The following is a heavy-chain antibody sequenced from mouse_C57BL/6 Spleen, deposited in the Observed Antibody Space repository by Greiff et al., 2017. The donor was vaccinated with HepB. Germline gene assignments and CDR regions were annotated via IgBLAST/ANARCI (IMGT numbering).Heavy chain of an antibody. V-gene: IGHV1-69*01. CDR1: GYTFTSYW. J-gene: IGHJ2*01. Sequence: QVQLQQPGAELVMPGASVKLSCKASGYTFTSYWMHWVKQRPGQGLEWIGEIDPSDSYTNYNQKFKGKSTLTVDKSSSTAYMQLSSLTSEDSAVYYCARNGEIGPCFDYWGQGTTLTVSS. CDR3: ARNGEIGPCFDY. D-gene: IGHD2-14*01. CDR2: IDPSDSYT.